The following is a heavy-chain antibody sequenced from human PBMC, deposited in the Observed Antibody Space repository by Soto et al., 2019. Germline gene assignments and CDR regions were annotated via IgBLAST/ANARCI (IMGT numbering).Heavy chain of an antibody. CDR1: GYTFTCYY. Sequence: ASVKVSCKASGYTFTCYYMHWVRQAPGQGLEWMGWINPNSGGTNYAQKFQGWVTMTRDTSISTAYMELSSLRSDDTAVYYCARDMDGYCTNGVCYRFDPWGQGTLVTVSS. CDR3: ARDMDGYCTNGVCYRFDP. CDR2: INPNSGGT. V-gene: IGHV1-2*04. J-gene: IGHJ5*02. D-gene: IGHD2-8*01.